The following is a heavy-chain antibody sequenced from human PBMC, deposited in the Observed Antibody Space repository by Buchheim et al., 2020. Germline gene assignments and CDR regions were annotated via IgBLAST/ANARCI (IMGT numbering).Heavy chain of an antibody. Sequence: EVQLVESGGGLVQPGGSLRLSCTAFEFSSSNYWIHWVRQAPGKGLVWVSRISGDGSITSYADSVKGRFSISRDNAKNTVHLQMNSLRAEDTALYYCARDCCYYSMDVWGQGTT. V-gene: IGHV3-74*01. D-gene: IGHD1-1*01. J-gene: IGHJ6*02. CDR3: ARDCCYYSMDV. CDR2: ISGDGSIT. CDR1: EFSSSNYW.